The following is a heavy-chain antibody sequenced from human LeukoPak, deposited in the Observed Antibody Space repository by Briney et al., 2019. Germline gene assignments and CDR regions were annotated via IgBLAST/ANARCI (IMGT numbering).Heavy chain of an antibody. V-gene: IGHV1-46*01. D-gene: IGHD3-10*01. CDR2: INPSGGST. Sequence: ASVKVSCKASGYTFTSYYMHWVRQAPGQGLEWMGIINPSGGSTSYAQKFQGRVTMTRDTSTSTVYMELSSLRSEDTAVYYCVRVNGQLWFGVVDYYYGMDVWGQGTTVTVSS. CDR3: VRVNGQLWFGVVDYYYGMDV. CDR1: GYTFTSYY. J-gene: IGHJ6*02.